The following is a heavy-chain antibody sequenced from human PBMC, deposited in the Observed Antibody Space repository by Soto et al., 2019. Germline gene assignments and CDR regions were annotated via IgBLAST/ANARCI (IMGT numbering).Heavy chain of an antibody. CDR3: ARDIARITMVRGVISPRYYFDY. J-gene: IGHJ4*02. CDR1: GFTFSSYG. CDR2: IWYDGSNK. V-gene: IGHV3-33*01. D-gene: IGHD3-10*01. Sequence: ESGGGVVQPGRSLRLSCAASGFTFSSYGMHWVRQAPGKGLEWVAVIWYDGSNKYYADSVKGRFTISRDNSKNTLYLQMNSLRAEDTAVYYCARDIARITMVRGVISPRYYFDYWGQGTLVTVSS.